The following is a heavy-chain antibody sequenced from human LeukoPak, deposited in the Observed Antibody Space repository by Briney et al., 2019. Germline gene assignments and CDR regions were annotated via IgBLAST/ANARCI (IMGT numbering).Heavy chain of an antibody. CDR2: INHSGST. CDR1: GGSFSGYY. D-gene: IGHD6-25*01. Sequence: MASETLSLTCAVYGGSFSGYYWSWIRQPPGKGLEWIGEINHSGSTNYNASLKSRVTISVDTSKNQFSLRLSSVTAADTAVYYCARAPLRGPQKGFDYWGQGTLVTVSS. J-gene: IGHJ4*02. CDR3: ARAPLRGPQKGFDY. V-gene: IGHV4-34*01.